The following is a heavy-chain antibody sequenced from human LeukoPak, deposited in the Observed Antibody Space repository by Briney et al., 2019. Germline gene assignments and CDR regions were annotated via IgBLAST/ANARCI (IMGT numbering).Heavy chain of an antibody. Sequence: PSETLSLTCTVSDGSISSYYWSWIRQPAGKGLEWIGRIYTSGSTNYNPSLKSRVTMSVDTSKNQFSLKLSSVTAADTAVYYCARPDSSGWAIDYWRQGTLVTVSS. CDR3: ARPDSSGWAIDY. CDR2: IYTSGST. J-gene: IGHJ4*02. V-gene: IGHV4-4*07. D-gene: IGHD6-19*01. CDR1: DGSISSYY.